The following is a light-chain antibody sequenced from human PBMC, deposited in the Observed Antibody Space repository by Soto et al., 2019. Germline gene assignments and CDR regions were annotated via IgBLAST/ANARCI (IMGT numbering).Light chain of an antibody. CDR3: ASWDDSLTARV. V-gene: IGLV1-51*01. J-gene: IGLJ3*02. CDR1: SSNIGNNY. CDR2: DNN. Sequence: QSVLTQPPSVSAAPGQKVTISCSGSSSNIGNNYVSWYQQLPGTAPKLLIYDNNERPSGIPDRFSGSKSGTSASLAISGLQSEDEAHYYCASWDDSLTARVFGGGTKVTVL.